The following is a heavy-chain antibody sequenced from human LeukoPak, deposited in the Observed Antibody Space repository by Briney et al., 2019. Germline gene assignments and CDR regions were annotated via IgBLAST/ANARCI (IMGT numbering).Heavy chain of an antibody. CDR3: ARDSGTTGGVKFDP. D-gene: IGHD3-16*01. CDR1: GDSISRYY. V-gene: IGHV4-4*07. CDR2: TYNGGII. Sequence: SETLSLTCTVSGDSISRYYWSWIRQPAGEGLEWIGRTYNGGIITYNRSLKSRVTMSIDTSNHQFSLRLGVVTAADTAVYYCARDSGTTGGVKFDPWGQGTLVTVSS. J-gene: IGHJ5*02.